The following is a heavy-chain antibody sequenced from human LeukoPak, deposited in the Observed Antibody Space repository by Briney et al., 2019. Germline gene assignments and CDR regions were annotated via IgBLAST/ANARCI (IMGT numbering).Heavy chain of an antibody. J-gene: IGHJ6*03. D-gene: IGHD3-10*01. V-gene: IGHV4-39*01. CDR3: ARHPLPYGSGLVLRYYYYMDV. Sequence: SETLSLTCTVSGGSISSYYWGWIRQPPGKGLEWIGSIYYSGSTYYNPSLKSRVTISVDTSKNQFSLKLSSVTAADTAVYYCARHPLPYGSGLVLRYYYYMDVWGKGTTVTISS. CDR1: GGSISSYY. CDR2: IYYSGST.